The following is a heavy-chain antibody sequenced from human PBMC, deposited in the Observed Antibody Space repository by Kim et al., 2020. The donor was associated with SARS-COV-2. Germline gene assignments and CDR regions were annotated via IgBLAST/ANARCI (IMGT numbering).Heavy chain of an antibody. D-gene: IGHD1-26*01. CDR2: K. V-gene: IGHV3-30*01. CDR3: AREIVSYYGMDV. J-gene: IGHJ6*02. Sequence: KEYAESMKGRLNIYRDNAKNTLYLQMKSLRAEDTAVYYCAREIVSYYGMDVWGQGTTVTVSS.